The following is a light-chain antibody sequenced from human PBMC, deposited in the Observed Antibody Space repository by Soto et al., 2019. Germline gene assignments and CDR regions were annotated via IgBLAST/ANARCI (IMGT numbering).Light chain of an antibody. CDR3: QQYGNPLR. Sequence: DIVLTQSPVILYLSPGERATLSCRASQSVSSSYLAWDQQKPGQAPRLLIYGASSRATGIPDRFRGSGSGTDFTRTISRLEPEDCAGYYCQQYGNPLRFGGGNNLDIK. V-gene: IGKV3-20*01. CDR2: GAS. J-gene: IGKJ4*01. CDR1: QSVSSSY.